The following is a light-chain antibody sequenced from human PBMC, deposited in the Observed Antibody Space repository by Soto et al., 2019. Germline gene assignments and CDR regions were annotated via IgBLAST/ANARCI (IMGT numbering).Light chain of an antibody. CDR2: ETN. J-gene: IGLJ1*01. Sequence: QSVLTQPPSVSAAPGQRVTISCSGSSSSIGNNYVSWYQHLPGTAPKLLIYETNKRPSGIPDRFSGSRSGTSATLAITGLQTGDEADYYCGTWDSSLSADVFGTGTKVTVL. CDR3: GTWDSSLSADV. CDR1: SSSIGNNY. V-gene: IGLV1-51*02.